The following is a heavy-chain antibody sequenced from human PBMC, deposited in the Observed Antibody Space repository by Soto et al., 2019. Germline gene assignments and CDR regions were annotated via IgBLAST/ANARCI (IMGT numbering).Heavy chain of an antibody. V-gene: IGHV6-1*01. CDR3: AREPPIFGVVISDYYYYYGMDV. CDR2: TYYRSKWYN. Sequence: SQTLSLTCAISGDSVSSNSAAWNWIRQSPSRGLEWLGRTYYRSKWYNDYAVSVKSRITINPDTSKNQFSLQLNSVTPEDTAVYYCAREPPIFGVVISDYYYYYGMDVWGQGTTVTVSS. D-gene: IGHD3-3*01. J-gene: IGHJ6*02. CDR1: GDSVSSNSAA.